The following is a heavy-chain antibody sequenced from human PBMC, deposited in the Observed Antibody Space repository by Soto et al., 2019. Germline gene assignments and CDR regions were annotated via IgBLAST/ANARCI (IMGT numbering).Heavy chain of an antibody. CDR1: GGSISSSRCH. CDR3: ARWVEVSLDYFDS. Sequence: TSETLSLTCTVSGGSISSSRCHWGWIRQPPGKDLEWIGHMHHSGRTHYNPSLKSRVAISVDTSKNQFSLYLNSVTAADTAVYYCARWVEVSLDYFDSWGQGTPVTVS. J-gene: IGHJ4*02. CDR2: MHHSGRT. D-gene: IGHD2-15*01. V-gene: IGHV4-31*03.